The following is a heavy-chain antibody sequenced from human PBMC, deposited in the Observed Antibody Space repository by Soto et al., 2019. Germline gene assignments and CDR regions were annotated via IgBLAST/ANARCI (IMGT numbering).Heavy chain of an antibody. CDR3: ARGHFDSRGYSNALDY. CDR2: MYHSGRT. Sequence: SETLSLTCAVSGDCICSGGYSWSWIRQPPGKGLEWIGYMYHSGRTDSSPSLKSRVTISLDMSKNHVSLILKSVNIADSAIYYCARGHFDSRGYSNALDYWGQGIQVTVSS. D-gene: IGHD3-22*01. J-gene: IGHJ4*02. CDR1: GDCICSGGYS. V-gene: IGHV4-30-2*01.